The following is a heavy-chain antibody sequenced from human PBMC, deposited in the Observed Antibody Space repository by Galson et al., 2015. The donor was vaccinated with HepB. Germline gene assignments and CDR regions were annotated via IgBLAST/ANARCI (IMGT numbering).Heavy chain of an antibody. D-gene: IGHD6-19*01. CDR2: IYTSGST. CDR1: GGSISSYY. J-gene: IGHJ5*02. Sequence: ETLSLTCTVSGGSISSYYWSWIRQPAGKGLEWIGRIYTSGSTNYNPSLKSRVTMSVDTSKNQFSLKLSSVTAADTAVYYCASLGGSSGWYMGGWFDPWGQGTLVTVSS. CDR3: ASLGGSSGWYMGGWFDP. V-gene: IGHV4-4*07.